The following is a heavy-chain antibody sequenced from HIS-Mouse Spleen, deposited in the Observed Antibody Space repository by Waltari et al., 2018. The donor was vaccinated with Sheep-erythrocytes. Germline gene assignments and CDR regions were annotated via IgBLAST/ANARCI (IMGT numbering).Heavy chain of an antibody. CDR3: ARVPPGYYDFWSGPTGPRWFDP. CDR2: IYYSGSP. J-gene: IGHJ5*02. D-gene: IGHD3-3*01. Sequence: QLQLQESGPGLVKPSETLSLTCTVSGGSISSSSYYWGWIRQPPGKGLEWIGSIYYSGSPYYNPTLKSRVTISVDTSKNQFSLKLSSVTAADTAVYYCARVPPGYYDFWSGPTGPRWFDPWGQGTLVTVSS. CDR1: GGSISSSSYY. V-gene: IGHV4-39*07.